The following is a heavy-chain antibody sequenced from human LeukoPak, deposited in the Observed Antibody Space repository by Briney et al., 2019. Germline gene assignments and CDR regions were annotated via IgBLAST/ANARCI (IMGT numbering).Heavy chain of an antibody. J-gene: IGHJ4*03. D-gene: IGHD1-1*01. Sequence: AETLSLTCAVYGGSFSTYYWSWIRQSPGKGLEWIAEINHRGDTNYNPSVKSRVTISVDTSKNQFSLKVRSLTAADTAVYYCARGPTISETGYFDFWGQGTLVTVSS. CDR2: INHRGDT. CDR1: GGSFSTYY. CDR3: ARGPTISETGYFDF. V-gene: IGHV4-34*01.